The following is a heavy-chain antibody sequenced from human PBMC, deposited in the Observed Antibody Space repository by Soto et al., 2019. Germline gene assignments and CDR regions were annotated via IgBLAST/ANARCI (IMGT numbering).Heavy chain of an antibody. Sequence: QVQLVQSGAEVKKPGASVKVSCKASGYIFINYYIHWVRQAPGQGLEWIGIINPNGGSTNYAQKFRGRVNLARDTSTSTGYMDLSSLRAEDTAMYYCARDLAAGDFWGQGTLVT. CDR1: GYIFINYY. J-gene: IGHJ4*02. CDR2: INPNGGST. CDR3: ARDLAAGDF. V-gene: IGHV1-46*01. D-gene: IGHD6-13*01.